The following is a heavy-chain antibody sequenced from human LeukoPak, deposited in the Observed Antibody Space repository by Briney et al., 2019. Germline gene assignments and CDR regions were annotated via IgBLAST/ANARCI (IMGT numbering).Heavy chain of an antibody. D-gene: IGHD3-22*01. CDR1: GGSISSYY. V-gene: IGHV4-59*01. Sequence: SETLSLTCAVSGGSISSYYLSWIRQPPGKGLKWIGYIYYSGNTNYNSSLRSRVTISVDTSKNQFSLKLSSVTAADTAVYYCARPAGSDRSGYYYRTSDRWGPGKLVTVSS. CDR2: IYYSGNT. CDR3: ARPAGSDRSGYYYRTSDR. J-gene: IGHJ2*01.